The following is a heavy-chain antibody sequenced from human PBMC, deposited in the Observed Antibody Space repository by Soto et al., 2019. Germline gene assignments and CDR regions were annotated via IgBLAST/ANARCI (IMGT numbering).Heavy chain of an antibody. J-gene: IGHJ4*02. CDR1: GGTFSSDS. CDR3: ARSGGRDRDFNY. Sequence: QVQLVQSGAEVKKPGSSVKVSCKASGGTFSSDSFSWVRQAPGQGLEWMGGIIPMFDTPIYAQKFQDRVTXXAXXSTSTAYMQLISLRAGDTAVYYCARSGGRDRDFNYWGQGSLVTVSS. V-gene: IGHV1-69*12. D-gene: IGHD2-15*01. CDR2: IIPMFDTP.